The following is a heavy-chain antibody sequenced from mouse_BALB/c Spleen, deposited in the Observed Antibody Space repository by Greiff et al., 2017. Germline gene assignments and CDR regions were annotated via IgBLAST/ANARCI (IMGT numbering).Heavy chain of an antibody. V-gene: IGHV1S22*01. Sequence: LQQPGSELVRPGASVKLSCKASGYTFTSYWMHWVKQRPGQGLEWIGNIYPGSGSTNYDEKFKSKATLTVDTSSSTAYMQLSSLTSEDSAVYYCTRWDYWGQGTTLTVSS. CDR1: GYTFTSYW. CDR3: TRWDY. CDR2: IYPGSGST. J-gene: IGHJ2*01.